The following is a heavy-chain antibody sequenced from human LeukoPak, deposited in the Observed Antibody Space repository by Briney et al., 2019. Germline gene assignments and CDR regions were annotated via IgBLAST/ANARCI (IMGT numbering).Heavy chain of an antibody. CDR2: VKQDVDKK. V-gene: IGHV3-7*03. CDR1: GFTFSNYW. J-gene: IGHJ4*02. Sequence: GGSLRLSCAASGFTFSNYWMSWVRQAPGKVLEWVASVKQDVDKKDYVDSLKGRFTISRDNGKNSLYLQMNSLRAEDAAVYYCAKLQRDAHCGGDCYPHWGQGTLVTVSS. CDR3: AKLQRDAHCGGDCYPH. D-gene: IGHD2-21*02.